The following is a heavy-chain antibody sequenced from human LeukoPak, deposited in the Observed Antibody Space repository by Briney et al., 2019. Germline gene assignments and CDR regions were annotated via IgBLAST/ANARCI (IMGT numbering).Heavy chain of an antibody. V-gene: IGHV3-7*03. Sequence: GGSLRLSCEASGFTFSRFWMSWVRQAPGEGLERVANIDEGGSEKYHVGSVRGRFTISRDNAKNSLYLQMNSLRAEDTAVYYCVRDPTRAECSDGSCYLDYWGQGTLVSVSS. D-gene: IGHD2-15*01. CDR1: GFTFSRFW. J-gene: IGHJ4*02. CDR3: VRDPTRAECSDGSCYLDY. CDR2: IDEGGSEK.